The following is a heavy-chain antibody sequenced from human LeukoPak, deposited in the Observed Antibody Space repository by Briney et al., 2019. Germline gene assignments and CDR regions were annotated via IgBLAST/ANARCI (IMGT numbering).Heavy chain of an antibody. CDR1: GYSFTSFW. CDR3: ARDTSSGYYYDAFDI. Sequence: PGESLKISCKGSGYSFTSFWIGWVRQMPGKGLEWMGTIYPGDSDTRYSPSFQGQVTISADKSITTAYLQWSSLKASDTAMYYCARDTSSGYYYDAFDIWGQGTMVTVSS. J-gene: IGHJ3*02. V-gene: IGHV5-51*01. D-gene: IGHD3-22*01. CDR2: IYPGDSDT.